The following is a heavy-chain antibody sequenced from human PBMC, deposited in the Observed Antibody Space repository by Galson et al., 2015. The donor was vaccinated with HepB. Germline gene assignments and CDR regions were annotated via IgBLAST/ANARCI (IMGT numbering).Heavy chain of an antibody. V-gene: IGHV3-30*04. D-gene: IGHD4-17*01. Sequence: SLRLSCAASGFIFSNYAMHWVRQAPGKGLEWVAVISFDGSYEYYADSVKGRFPISRDNSKNTLHLQMSSLSVEDTALYYCVRARPFGDRYYFDYWGQGALVTVSS. CDR3: VRARPFGDRYYFDY. CDR2: ISFDGSYE. CDR1: GFIFSNYA. J-gene: IGHJ4*02.